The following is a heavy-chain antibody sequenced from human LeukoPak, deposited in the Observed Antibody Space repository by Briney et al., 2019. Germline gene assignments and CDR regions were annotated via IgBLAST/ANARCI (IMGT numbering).Heavy chain of an antibody. CDR3: ARGRPHGNDY. CDR1: GLTFSSYW. J-gene: IGHJ4*02. CDR2: IASDGSST. V-gene: IGHV3-74*01. Sequence: GGSLRLSCAASGLTFSSYWMNWVRQAPGKGLVWVSRIASDGSSTTYADSVKGRFSISRDNAKNTLYLQMNSLRVEDTAVYYCARGRPHGNDYWGQGTLVTVSS. D-gene: IGHD4-23*01.